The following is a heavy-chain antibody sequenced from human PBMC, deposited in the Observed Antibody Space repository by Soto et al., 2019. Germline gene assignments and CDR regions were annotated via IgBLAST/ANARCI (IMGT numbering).Heavy chain of an antibody. CDR1: GFTFSSYA. D-gene: IGHD3-3*01. V-gene: IGHV3-23*01. CDR2: ISGSGGST. J-gene: IGHJ5*02. CDR3: ARLRFLESWFDP. Sequence: EVQLLESGGGLVQPGGSLRLSCAASGFTFSSYAMSWVRQAPGKGLEWVSAISGSGGSTYYADSVKGRFTISRDNSKNTLYLQMNSLRAEDTAVYYCARLRFLESWFDPWGQGTLVTVSS.